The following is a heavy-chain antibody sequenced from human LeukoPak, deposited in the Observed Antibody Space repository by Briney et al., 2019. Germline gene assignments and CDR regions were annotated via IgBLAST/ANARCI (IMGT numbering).Heavy chain of an antibody. V-gene: IGHV4-59*01. J-gene: IGHJ6*04. D-gene: IGHD3-10*01. CDR3: ARDIRYHGSGDYYYYGMDV. CDR2: IYYSGST. Sequence: SETLSLTCTVSGGSISSYYWSWIRQPPGKGLEWIGYIYYSGSTNYNPSLKSRVTISVDTSKNQFSLKLSSVTAADTAVYYCARDIRYHGSGDYYYYGMDVWGKGTTVTVSS. CDR1: GGSISSYY.